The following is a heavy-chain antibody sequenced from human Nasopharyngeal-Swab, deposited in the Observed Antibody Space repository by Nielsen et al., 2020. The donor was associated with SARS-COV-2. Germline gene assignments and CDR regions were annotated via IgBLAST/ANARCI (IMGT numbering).Heavy chain of an antibody. CDR2: IYYSGST. J-gene: IGHJ4*02. D-gene: IGHD6-13*01. V-gene: IGHV4-39*01. CDR3: ARSEAEDYSSSWYDY. Sequence: WIRQPPGKGLEWIGSIYYSGSTYYNPSLKSRVTISVDMSKNQFSLKLSSVAAADTAVYYCARSEAEDYSSSWYDYWGRGTLVTVSS.